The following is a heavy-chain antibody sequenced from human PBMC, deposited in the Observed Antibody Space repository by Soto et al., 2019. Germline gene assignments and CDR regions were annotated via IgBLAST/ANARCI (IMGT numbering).Heavy chain of an antibody. Sequence: QVQLQESGPGLVKPSQTLSLTCTVSGGSISSGGYYWSWIRQHPGKGLEWIGYIYYSGSTYYNPSLKSRVTISVDTSKNQFSLKLSSVTAADTAVYYCARAHLYCSGGSCHPQGSGLEIWGQGTLVTVSS. J-gene: IGHJ4*02. V-gene: IGHV4-31*03. D-gene: IGHD2-15*01. CDR2: IYYSGST. CDR1: GGSISSGGYY. CDR3: ARAHLYCSGGSCHPQGSGLEI.